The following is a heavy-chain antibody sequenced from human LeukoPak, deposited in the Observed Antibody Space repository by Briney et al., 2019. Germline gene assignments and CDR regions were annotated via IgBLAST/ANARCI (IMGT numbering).Heavy chain of an antibody. CDR1: GFTVSSNY. D-gene: IGHD6-6*01. Sequence: GGSLRLSCTASGFTVSSNYMSWVRQAPGKGLEWVSVIFSGGGTYYADSVKGRFTISRDNSKNTLYLQMNSLRAEDTAVYYCAKADYSIAARPVDYWGQGTLVTVSS. CDR2: IFSGGGT. CDR3: AKADYSIAARPVDY. J-gene: IGHJ4*02. V-gene: IGHV3-53*01.